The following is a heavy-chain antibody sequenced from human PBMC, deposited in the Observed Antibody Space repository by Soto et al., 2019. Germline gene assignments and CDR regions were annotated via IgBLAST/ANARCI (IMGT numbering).Heavy chain of an antibody. D-gene: IGHD1-1*01. V-gene: IGHV3-21*01. CDR3: ARGGERRSAKDY. CDR2: ISSSSSYI. J-gene: IGHJ4*02. CDR1: GFTFSSYS. Sequence: EVQLVESGGGLVKPGGSLRLSCAASGFTFSSYSMNWVRQAPGKGLEWVSSISSSSSYIYYADSVKGRFTISRDNAKNSLYRQMTSLRAEDTAVYYCARGGERRSAKDYWGQGTLVTVSS.